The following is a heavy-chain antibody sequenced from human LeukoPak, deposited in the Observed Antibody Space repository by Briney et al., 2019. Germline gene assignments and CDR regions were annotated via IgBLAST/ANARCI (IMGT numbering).Heavy chain of an antibody. CDR3: AREGHTSGFCGSFDI. J-gene: IGHJ3*02. CDR2: MSFDGSQ. CDR1: GRPFSSSI. D-gene: IGHD5-12*01. Sequence: GGSLRLSCALSGRPFSSSIMHWVRRAPGKGLEWVAGMSFDGSQYYVESVKGRFTISRDNSGNTVYLHMTSLRPEDTAVYFCAREGHTSGFCGSFDIWGQGTTVTISS. V-gene: IGHV3-30*03.